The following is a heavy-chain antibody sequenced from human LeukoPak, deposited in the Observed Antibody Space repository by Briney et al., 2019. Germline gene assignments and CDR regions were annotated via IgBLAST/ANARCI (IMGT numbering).Heavy chain of an antibody. CDR3: ARDGEPFDY. CDR2: IKQDGSEK. V-gene: IGHV3-7*01. J-gene: IGHJ4*02. Sequence: GGSLRLSCAASGFTFRSYWMSWVRLAPGKGLEWVANIKQDGSEKYYVDSVKGRFTISRDNARNSLYLQMDSLRADDTAVYYCARDGEPFDYWGQGTLVTVSS. CDR1: GFTFRSYW.